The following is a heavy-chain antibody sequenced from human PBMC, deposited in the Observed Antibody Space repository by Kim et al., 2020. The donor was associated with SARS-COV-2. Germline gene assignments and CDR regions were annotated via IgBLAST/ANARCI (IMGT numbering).Heavy chain of an antibody. V-gene: IGHV4-39*01. CDR3: ASHVGRRRGATTAYFDY. Sequence: SETLSLTCTVSGGSISSSSYYWGWIRQPPGKGLEWIGSIYYSGSTYYNPSLKSRVTISVDTSKNQFSLKLVSVTAADTAVYYCASHVGRRRGATTAYFDYWGQETLVTVSS. D-gene: IGHD1-26*01. CDR2: IYYSGST. J-gene: IGHJ4*02. CDR1: GGSISSSSYY.